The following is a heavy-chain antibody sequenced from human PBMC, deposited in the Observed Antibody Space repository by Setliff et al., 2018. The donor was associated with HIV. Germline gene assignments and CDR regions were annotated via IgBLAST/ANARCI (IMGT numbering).Heavy chain of an antibody. CDR1: GFTFSNYW. D-gene: IGHD6-13*01. J-gene: IGHJ4*02. CDR3: AKDLSIAAAGSPFDY. V-gene: IGHV3-7*01. CDR2: IKQDGSEK. Sequence: PGGSLRLSCAASGFTFSNYWMSWVRQAPGKGLEWVANIKQDGSEKYYVDSVKGRFTISRDNAKNSLYLQMNSLRAEDTAVYYCAKDLSIAAAGSPFDYWGQGTLVTVS.